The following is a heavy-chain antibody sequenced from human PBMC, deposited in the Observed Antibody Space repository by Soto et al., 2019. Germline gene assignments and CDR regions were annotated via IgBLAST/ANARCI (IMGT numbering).Heavy chain of an antibody. Sequence: SETLSLTCTVSGGSISSYYWSWIRQPPGKGLEWIGYIYYSGSTYYNPSLKSRVTISVDTSKNQFSLKLSSVTAADTAVYYCARAWDSGYDFWSGYPRYNWFDPRGQRTLVTVSS. CDR3: ARAWDSGYDFWSGYPRYNWFDP. J-gene: IGHJ5*02. D-gene: IGHD3-3*01. CDR2: IYYSGST. V-gene: IGHV4-59*12. CDR1: GGSISSYY.